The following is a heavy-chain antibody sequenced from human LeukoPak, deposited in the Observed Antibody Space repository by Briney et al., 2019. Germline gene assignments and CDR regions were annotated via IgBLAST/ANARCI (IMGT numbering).Heavy chain of an antibody. V-gene: IGHV1-18*01. Sequence: WASVKVSCKVSGYTFTSYGISWVRQAPGQGLEWMGWISAYNGNTNYAQKLQGRVTMTTDTSTSTAYMELRSLRSDDTAVYYCARDYYDSSGYRVPLDYWGQGTLVTVSS. CDR3: ARDYYDSSGYRVPLDY. D-gene: IGHD3-22*01. CDR2: ISAYNGNT. J-gene: IGHJ4*02. CDR1: GYTFTSYG.